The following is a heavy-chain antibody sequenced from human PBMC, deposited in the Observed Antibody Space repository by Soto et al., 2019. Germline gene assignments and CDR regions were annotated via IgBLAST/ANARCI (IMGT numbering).Heavy chain of an antibody. CDR1: GYAFTSYD. CDR2: MNPNSGNT. J-gene: IGHJ3*02. CDR3: ARDVFLLWFGEVAAFDI. V-gene: IGHV1-8*01. Sequence: GASVKVSCKASGYAFTSYDINWVLQATGQGLEWMGWMNPNSGNTGYAQKFQGRVTMTRNTSISTAYMELSSLRSEDTAVYYCARDVFLLWFGEVAAFDIWGQGTMGTVSS. D-gene: IGHD3-10*01.